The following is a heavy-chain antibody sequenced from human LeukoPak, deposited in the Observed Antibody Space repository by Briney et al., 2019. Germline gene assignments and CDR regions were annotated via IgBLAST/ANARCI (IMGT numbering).Heavy chain of an antibody. J-gene: IGHJ4*02. CDR2: ISGRSADV. V-gene: IGHV3-21*06. CDR1: GFTFSSYA. D-gene: IGHD3-22*01. CDR3: ARRGYHDSSGYDY. Sequence: GGSLRLSCAASGFTFSSYAMNWVRQAPGKGLEWVSSISGRSADVYYADSVKGRFTISRDNAKNSVFLQMNNLRVEDTAIYYCARRGYHDSSGYDYWGQGTPVTVSS.